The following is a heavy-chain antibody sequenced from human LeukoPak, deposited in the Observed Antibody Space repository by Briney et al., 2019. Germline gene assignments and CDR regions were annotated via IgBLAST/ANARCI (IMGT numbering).Heavy chain of an antibody. CDR1: GLTFSSYE. D-gene: IGHD1-26*01. CDR3: ARESGSSAGFYYYSYMDV. J-gene: IGHJ6*03. V-gene: IGHV3-48*03. CDR2: ISSSGSTI. Sequence: AGSLRLSCAASGLTFSSYEMTWVRQAPGKGREWVSYISSSGSTIYYADSVKGRFTISRDNAKNSLYLQMNSLRAEDTAVYYCARESGSSAGFYYYSYMDVWGKGTTVTVSS.